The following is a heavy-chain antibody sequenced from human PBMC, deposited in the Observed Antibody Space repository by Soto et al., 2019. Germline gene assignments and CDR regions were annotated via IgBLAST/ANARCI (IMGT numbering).Heavy chain of an antibody. J-gene: IGHJ5*02. CDR3: VVQQKLPWVNA. CDR1: GYTFSGYW. CDR2: IYPGDSDA. D-gene: IGHD1-1*01. Sequence: PGESLKISCKGSGYTFSGYWIGWVRQMSGKGLEWMGIIYPGDSDARYSPSFQGQVTISADESITTAYLQWDSLKASDTAIYYCVVQQKLPWVNAWGQGTLGTAPQ. V-gene: IGHV5-51*01.